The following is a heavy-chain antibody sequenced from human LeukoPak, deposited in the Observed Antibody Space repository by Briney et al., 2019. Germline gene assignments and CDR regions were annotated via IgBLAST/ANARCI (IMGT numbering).Heavy chain of an antibody. CDR1: GYSITSGHY. D-gene: IGHD1-1*01. Sequence: SETLSLTCTVSGYSITSGHYWGWIRQPPGKGLEWIGSLYEGETTYYNPSLKTRLTISLDTSKNQFSLRLSSVTAADTAVYYCGSNWSDFDYWGQGILVTVSS. J-gene: IGHJ4*02. CDR3: GSNWSDFDY. CDR2: LYEGETT. V-gene: IGHV4-38-2*02.